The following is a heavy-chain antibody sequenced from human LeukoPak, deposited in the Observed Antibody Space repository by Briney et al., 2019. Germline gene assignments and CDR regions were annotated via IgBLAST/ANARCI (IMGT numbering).Heavy chain of an antibody. CDR1: GFTFSTYG. J-gene: IGHJ4*02. V-gene: IGHV3-33*01. Sequence: PGGSLRLSCASSGFTFSTYGMHWVRQAPGKGLEWVAVIWFDGSNKYYADSVQGRFTISRDNSKNTLHLQMNSLRVEDTAVYYCARAVGPSDYWGQGTLVTVSS. CDR3: ARAVGPSDY. CDR2: IWFDGSNK.